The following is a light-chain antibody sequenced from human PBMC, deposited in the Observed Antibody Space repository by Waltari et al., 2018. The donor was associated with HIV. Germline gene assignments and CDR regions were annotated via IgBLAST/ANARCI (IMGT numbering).Light chain of an antibody. CDR3: QQSRSFPFT. CDR1: QDIHTW. Sequence: DIQMTQSPSSVSASVGDRVTITCWASQDIHTWLAWYQQKPGRAPKLLIYATVNLESEVPSRFSGSGSGTDFTLTVSNLQPEDFATYYCQQSRSFPFTFGQGTKLEIK. CDR2: ATV. V-gene: IGKV1D-12*01. J-gene: IGKJ2*01.